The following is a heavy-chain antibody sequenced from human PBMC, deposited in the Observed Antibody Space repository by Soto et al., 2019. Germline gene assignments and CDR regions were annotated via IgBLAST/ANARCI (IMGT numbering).Heavy chain of an antibody. D-gene: IGHD7-27*01. CDR2: INKDGSQK. CDR1: GFTLSNYR. J-gene: IGHJ4*02. CDR3: VRELGLAY. Sequence: XVSLRLSCAASGFTLSNYRMTWVRQAPGKGLEWVANINKDGSQKNYVDSVKGRFTIARDNGQNSLSLQINSLRVEDTAVYYCVRELGLAYWGQGALVTVSS. V-gene: IGHV3-7*03.